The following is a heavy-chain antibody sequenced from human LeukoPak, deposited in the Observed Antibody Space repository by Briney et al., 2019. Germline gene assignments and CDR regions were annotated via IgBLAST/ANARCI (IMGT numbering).Heavy chain of an antibody. Sequence: SETLSLTCTVSGGTISSYYWSWIRQPAGKGLEWIGRIHTSGSTNYNPSLKSRVTMSVDTSKNQFSLKLSSVTAADTAVYYCARDKYYYDSSGRGLDYWGQGTLVTVSS. CDR2: IHTSGST. D-gene: IGHD3-22*01. CDR1: GGTISSYY. CDR3: ARDKYYYDSSGRGLDY. J-gene: IGHJ4*02. V-gene: IGHV4-4*07.